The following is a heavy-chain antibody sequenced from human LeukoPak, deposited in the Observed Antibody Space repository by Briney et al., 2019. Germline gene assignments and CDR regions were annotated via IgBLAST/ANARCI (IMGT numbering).Heavy chain of an antibody. CDR2: IRGTGDTT. CDR1: GFTFISYG. V-gene: IGHV3-23*01. D-gene: IGHD3-10*01. J-gene: IGHJ4*02. CDR3: ARGGVDHYGSGTYYLMYYFDH. Sequence: PGGSLRLSCAASGFTFISYGMSWVRQAPGKGLEWVSTIRGTGDTTYYADSVKGRFTISRDNSKNTLYLQMNSVRVEDTAVYFCARGGVDHYGSGTYYLMYYFDHWGQGALVTVSS.